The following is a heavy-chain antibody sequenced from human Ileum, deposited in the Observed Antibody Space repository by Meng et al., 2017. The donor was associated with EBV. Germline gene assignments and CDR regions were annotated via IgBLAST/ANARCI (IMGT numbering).Heavy chain of an antibody. V-gene: IGHV4-34*02. CDR3: AREARSSGYHPGIGP. Sequence: VQLQQWGAGLLKPSGTLCLTCAVYGGVFSGYYWSWIRQSPGKGREWIGEINHSGSTNYNPSLKSRVTISVDTSKNQFSLKLTSVTAADTAVYYCAREARSSGYHPGIGPWGQGTLVTVSS. J-gene: IGHJ5*02. D-gene: IGHD3-22*01. CDR2: INHSGST. CDR1: GGVFSGYY.